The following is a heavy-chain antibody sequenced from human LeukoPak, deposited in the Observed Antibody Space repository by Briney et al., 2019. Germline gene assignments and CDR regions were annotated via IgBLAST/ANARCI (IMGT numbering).Heavy chain of an antibody. V-gene: IGHV3-23*01. Sequence: GGSLRLSCAASGFTFSSYAMSWVRQAPGKGLEWVSAISGSGGSTYYADSVKGRFTISRDNSKNTLYLQMNSLRAEDTAVYYCAKDPHPNIVVVPAATLNYWGQGTLVTVSS. D-gene: IGHD2-2*01. CDR2: ISGSGGST. CDR3: AKDPHPNIVVVPAATLNY. J-gene: IGHJ4*02. CDR1: GFTFSSYA.